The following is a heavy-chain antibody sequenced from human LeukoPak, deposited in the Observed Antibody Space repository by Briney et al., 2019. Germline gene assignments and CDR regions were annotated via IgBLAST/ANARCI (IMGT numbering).Heavy chain of an antibody. J-gene: IGHJ6*03. Sequence: ASETLSLTCAVYGGSFSGYYWSWIRQPPGKGLEWMGEINHSGSTNYNPSLKSRVTISGDTSKNQFSLKLSSVTAADTAVYFCARVGYSYVINDWSRSGLGAYPTKYYYHMDVWGKGTTATVSS. D-gene: IGHD5-18*01. V-gene: IGHV4-34*01. CDR1: GGSFSGYY. CDR2: INHSGST. CDR3: ARVGYSYVINDWSRSGLGAYPTKYYYHMDV.